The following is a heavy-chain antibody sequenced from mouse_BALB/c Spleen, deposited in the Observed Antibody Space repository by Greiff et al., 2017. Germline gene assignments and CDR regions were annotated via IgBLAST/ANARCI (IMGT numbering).Heavy chain of an antibody. CDR3: ADGTDYYAMDY. CDR2: INPNNGGT. CDR1: GYTFTDYT. V-gene: IGHV1-18*01. D-gene: IGHD4-1*01. J-gene: IGHJ4*01. Sequence: EVKLVESGPELVKPGASVKISCKTSGYTFTDYTMHWVKQSHGKSLEWIGGINPNNGGTSYNQKFKGKATVTVDKSSSTAYMELRSLTSEDSAVYYCADGTDYYAMDYWGQGTSVTVSS.